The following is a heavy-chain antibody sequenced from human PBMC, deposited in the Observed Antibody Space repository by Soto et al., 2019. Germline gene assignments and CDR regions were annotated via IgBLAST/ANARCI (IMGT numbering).Heavy chain of an antibody. D-gene: IGHD4-4*01. J-gene: IGHJ4*02. V-gene: IGHV3-30*02. CDR3: AKDPRGGYSILSIDY. CDR1: GFTFSSYG. CDR2: MWNDGSNK. Sequence: GGSLRLSCAASGFTFSSYGMHWVRQAPGRGLEWVAVMWNDGSNKYYVESVKGRFTVSRDNSRNTLHLQMNSLRADDTAVYYCAKDPRGGYSILSIDYWGQGTQVTVSS.